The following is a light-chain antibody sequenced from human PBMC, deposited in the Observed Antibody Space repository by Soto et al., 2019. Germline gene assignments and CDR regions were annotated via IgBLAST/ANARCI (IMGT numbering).Light chain of an antibody. J-gene: IGKJ5*01. CDR1: QSVPSN. CDR3: QQYGSSPIT. CDR2: GAS. V-gene: IGKV3-15*01. Sequence: EIVMTQSPGTLSVSPGERATLSCRASQSVPSNLAWYQQKPGQAPRLLISGASTRATGIPARFSGSGSGTEFTLTISRLEPEDFAVYYCQQYGSSPITFGQGTRLEIK.